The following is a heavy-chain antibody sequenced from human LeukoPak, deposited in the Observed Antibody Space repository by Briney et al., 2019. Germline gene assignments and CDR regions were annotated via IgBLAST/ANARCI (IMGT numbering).Heavy chain of an antibody. V-gene: IGHV4-59*12. D-gene: IGHD1-14*01. CDR3: ATGAGDFDH. Sequence: PSETLSLTCTVSGGSISSYYWSWIRQPPGKGLEWIGYIYYSGSTNYNPSLKSRVTMSADMSKNEISLKLTSVTAADTAVYYCATGAGDFDHWGQGTLVTVSS. CDR2: IYYSGST. J-gene: IGHJ4*02. CDR1: GGSISSYY.